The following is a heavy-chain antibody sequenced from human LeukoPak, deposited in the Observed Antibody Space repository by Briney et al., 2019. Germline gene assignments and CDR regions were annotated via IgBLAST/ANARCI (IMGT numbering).Heavy chain of an antibody. Sequence: GGSLRLSCAASGFTFSSYAMSWVRQAPGKGLEWVSVISGSGGSTYYADSVKGRLTISRDNSKNTLYLQMNSLRAEDTAVYYCAKDQLVERYYMDVWGKGTTVTVSS. CDR3: AKDQLVERYYMDV. D-gene: IGHD1-1*01. V-gene: IGHV3-23*01. J-gene: IGHJ6*03. CDR1: GFTFSSYA. CDR2: ISGSGGST.